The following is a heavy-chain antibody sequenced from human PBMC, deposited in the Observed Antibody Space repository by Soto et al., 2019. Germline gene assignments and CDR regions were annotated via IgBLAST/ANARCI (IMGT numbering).Heavy chain of an antibody. V-gene: IGHV3-23*01. CDR1: GFTFSSYA. Sequence: EVQLLESGGGLVRPGGSLRLSCAASGFTFSSYAMSWVRQAPGKGLEWVSTISGSDGRTYSTDSVKGRFTISRDISRNTAYLQMNSLRVEDTAVYYCAKGVSQYTPLALFDYWGRGTRVTVPS. CDR3: AKGVSQYTPLALFDY. J-gene: IGHJ4*02. CDR2: ISGSDGRT. D-gene: IGHD5-18*01.